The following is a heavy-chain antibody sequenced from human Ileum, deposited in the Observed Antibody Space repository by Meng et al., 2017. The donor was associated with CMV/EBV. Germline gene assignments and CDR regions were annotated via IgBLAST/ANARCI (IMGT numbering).Heavy chain of an antibody. V-gene: IGHV3-30*18. CDR2: ISHDGTGR. J-gene: IGHJ4*02. Sequence: SWAASGFRFSDYDMNWVRQAPGKGLEWVSFISHDGTGRNYADSVKGRFTISRDNSKNTLSLQMNSLRVEDSAVYYCAKLPGSGNYHDFWGQGSLVTVSS. CDR3: AKLPGSGNYHDF. CDR1: GFRFSDYD. D-gene: IGHD3-10*01.